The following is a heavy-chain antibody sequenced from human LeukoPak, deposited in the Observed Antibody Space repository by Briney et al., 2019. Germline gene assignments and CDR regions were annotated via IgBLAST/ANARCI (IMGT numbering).Heavy chain of an antibody. D-gene: IGHD3-10*01. CDR3: ARGVKGLRGAFYI. CDR1: GGSISSGGFY. CDR2: IYYSGST. Sequence: PSGTLSLTCTVSGGSISSGGFYWSWIRQRPGKGLERIGYIYYSGSTYSNPSLKSRLTMSVDISKNQFSLKLSSVTAADTAVYYCARGVKGLRGAFYIWGQGKMVTVS. J-gene: IGHJ3*02. V-gene: IGHV4-31*03.